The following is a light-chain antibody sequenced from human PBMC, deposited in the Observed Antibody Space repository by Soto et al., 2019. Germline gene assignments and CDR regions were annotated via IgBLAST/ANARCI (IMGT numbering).Light chain of an antibody. CDR3: QRYDIWPLT. V-gene: IGKV3-15*01. J-gene: IGKJ4*01. CDR1: QSVMSN. CDR2: ETS. Sequence: EIVLTQSPGTQPLSPGERATLSCRASQSVMSNYVAWYQHKPGQTPRLLTYETSTRATGVPARFSGSRSGTEFTLTINSLQSEDFAVYYCQRYDIWPLTFGGGTKVDIK.